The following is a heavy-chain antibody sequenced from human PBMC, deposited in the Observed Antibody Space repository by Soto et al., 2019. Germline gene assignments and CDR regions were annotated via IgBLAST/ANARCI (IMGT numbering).Heavy chain of an antibody. J-gene: IGHJ5*02. CDR3: AHRPPPSSSSVGYNWFDP. CDR2: IYWDDDK. D-gene: IGHD6-6*01. Sequence: QITLKESGPTLVKPTQTLTLTCTFSGFSLSTSGVGVGWIRQPPGKALEWLALIYWDDDKRYSPSLKSRLTITKDTSTHQVVLTMTNMDPVDTATYYCAHRPPPSSSSVGYNWFDPWGQGTLVTVSS. CDR1: GFSLSTSGVG. V-gene: IGHV2-5*02.